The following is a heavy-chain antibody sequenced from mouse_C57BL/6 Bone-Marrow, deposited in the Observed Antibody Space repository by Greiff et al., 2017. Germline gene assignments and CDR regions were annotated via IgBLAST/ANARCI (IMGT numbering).Heavy chain of an antibody. V-gene: IGHV1-61*01. Sequence: QVQLQQPGAELVRPGSSVKLSCKASGYTFTSYWMDWVKQRPGQGLEWIGNIYPSDSETHYNQKFKDKATLTVDKSSSTAYMQLSSLTSEDSAVYYCARGYGSSGDYFDYWGQGTTLTVSS. CDR2: IYPSDSET. CDR3: ARGYGSSGDYFDY. CDR1: GYTFTSYW. J-gene: IGHJ2*01. D-gene: IGHD1-1*01.